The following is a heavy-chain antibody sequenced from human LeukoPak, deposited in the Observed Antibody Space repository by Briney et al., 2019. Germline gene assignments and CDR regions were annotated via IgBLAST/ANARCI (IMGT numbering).Heavy chain of an antibody. V-gene: IGHV3-23*01. CDR3: ARDWRDDTGYPDF. J-gene: IGHJ4*02. CDR1: GFTFASYA. D-gene: IGHD3-9*01. CDR2: IRPNGDHT. Sequence: GGSLRLSCAASGFTFASYAMSWLGQAAAMGLEWVSSIRPNGDHTYYADSVKGRFTLSRDNSKNTLYLQMNSLRAEDTAVYYCARDWRDDTGYPDFWGQGTLVTVSS.